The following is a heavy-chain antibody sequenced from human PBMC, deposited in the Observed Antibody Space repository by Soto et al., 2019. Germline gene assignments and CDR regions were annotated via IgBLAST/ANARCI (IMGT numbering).Heavy chain of an antibody. D-gene: IGHD6-13*01. CDR2: IYYSGST. J-gene: IGHJ6*02. CDR1: GGSISSGGYY. V-gene: IGHV4-31*03. Sequence: SETLSLTCTVSGGSISSGGYYWSWIRQHPGKGLEWIGYIYYSGSTYYNPSLKSRVTISVDTSKNQFSLKLSSVTAADTAVYYCARGGLQQLVHQYHYGMDVWGQGTTVTVSS. CDR3: ARGGLQQLVHQYHYGMDV.